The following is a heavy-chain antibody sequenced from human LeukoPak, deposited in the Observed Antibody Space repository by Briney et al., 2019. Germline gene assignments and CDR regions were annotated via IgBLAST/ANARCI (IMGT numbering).Heavy chain of an antibody. CDR3: AKDIGSYHDY. V-gene: IGHV3-30*02. Sequence: QAGGSLRLSCVASGFTFSSNGMHWVRQAPGKGLEWVTFIQYDGSKKYYADSVKGRFTISRDNSKNTLYLEMNSLRAEDTAVYYCAKDIGSYHDYWGQGILVTVSS. CDR2: IQYDGSKK. J-gene: IGHJ4*02. D-gene: IGHD3-16*02. CDR1: GFTFSSNG.